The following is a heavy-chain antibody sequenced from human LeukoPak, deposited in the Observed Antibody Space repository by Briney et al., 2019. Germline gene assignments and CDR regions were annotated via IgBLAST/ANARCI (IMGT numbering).Heavy chain of an antibody. V-gene: IGHV3-23*01. CDR3: AKGTSSLNYDAFDI. Sequence: GGSLRLSCAASGFNFSSFGVNWVRQGPGKGLEWVSGISFIISTWSADSVKGRFTISRDNSKNTLYLQMNSLRDDDTAVYYCAKGTSSLNYDAFDIWGQGTLVTVSS. D-gene: IGHD6-19*01. CDR2: ISFIIST. J-gene: IGHJ3*02. CDR1: GFNFSSFG.